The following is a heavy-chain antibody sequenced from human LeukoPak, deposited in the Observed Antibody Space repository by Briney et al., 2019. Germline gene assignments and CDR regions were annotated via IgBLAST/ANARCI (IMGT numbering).Heavy chain of an antibody. D-gene: IGHD6-13*01. J-gene: IGHJ4*02. V-gene: IGHV3-30*02. CDR2: YHGSNK. CDR3: AKKGPRAGSSSWFHDY. Sequence: YHGSNKYYAHSVKGRFTISTDNSKNTLYLQMNSLRADDTAVYYCAKKGPRAGSSSWFHDYSGQGTLVTVSS.